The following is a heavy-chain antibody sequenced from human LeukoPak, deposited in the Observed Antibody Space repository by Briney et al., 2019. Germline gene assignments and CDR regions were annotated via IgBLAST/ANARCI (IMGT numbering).Heavy chain of an antibody. V-gene: IGHV1-8*03. D-gene: IGHD6-13*01. Sequence: ASVKVSCKASGYTFTSYDINWVRQATGQGLEWMGWMNPNSGNTGYAQKFQGRDTITRNTSISTAYMELSSLRSEDTAVYYCARGYTSSWFKARAFDIWGQGTMVTVSS. CDR1: GYTFTSYD. J-gene: IGHJ3*02. CDR2: MNPNSGNT. CDR3: ARGYTSSWFKARAFDI.